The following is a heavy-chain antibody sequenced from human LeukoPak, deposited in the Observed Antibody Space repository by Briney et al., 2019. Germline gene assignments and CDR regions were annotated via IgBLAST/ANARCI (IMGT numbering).Heavy chain of an antibody. Sequence: PGGSLRLSCAASGFYVSKNYMSWVRQATGRGLEWVSVIYADGATYYADFVRGRFTISRDNSKNTVFLQVNSLRAEDTAVFYCARGRLDAFDLWGQGTMVTVSS. V-gene: IGHV3-53*01. CDR2: IYADGAT. CDR1: GFYVSKNY. J-gene: IGHJ3*01. CDR3: ARGRLDAFDL.